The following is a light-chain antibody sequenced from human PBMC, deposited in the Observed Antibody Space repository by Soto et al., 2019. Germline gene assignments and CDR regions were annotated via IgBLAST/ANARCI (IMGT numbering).Light chain of an antibody. CDR1: QGISSY. CDR2: AAS. Sequence: IQLTQSPSSLSASVGDRVTITCRASQGISSYLAWYQQKPGKAPKLLIYAASTLQSGVPSRFSGSGSGTDFTLTICSLQPEDFATYYCPQCNSYPRTFAPGTKVDIK. V-gene: IGKV1-9*01. CDR3: PQCNSYPRT. J-gene: IGKJ3*01.